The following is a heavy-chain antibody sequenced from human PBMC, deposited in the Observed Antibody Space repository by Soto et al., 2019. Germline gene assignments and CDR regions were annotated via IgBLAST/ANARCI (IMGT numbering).Heavy chain of an antibody. CDR3: ARVLCELTKCYEDAFDI. Sequence: ASVKVSCKASGYTCTSYYMHWVRQAPGQGLEWMGIINPSGGSTSYAQKFQGRVTMTRDTSTSTVYMELSSLRSEDTAVYYCARVLCELTKCYEDAFDICGQGPMVTVSS. CDR1: GYTCTSYY. D-gene: IGHD5-12*01. J-gene: IGHJ3*02. V-gene: IGHV1-46*01. CDR2: INPSGGST.